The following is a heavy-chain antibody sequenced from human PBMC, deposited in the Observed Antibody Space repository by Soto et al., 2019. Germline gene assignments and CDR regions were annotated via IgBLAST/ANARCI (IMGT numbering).Heavy chain of an antibody. Sequence: GGSLRLSCAASGFNFSNHWMHWVRQRPAEGLVWVSRITSDGKSKAYAESVKGRFAISRDNAKNTLYLQMNGLTTEDTAVYYCARESGDWPLNWFDPWGQGTLVTVSS. CDR2: ITSDGKSK. V-gene: IGHV3-74*01. J-gene: IGHJ5*02. D-gene: IGHD2-21*02. CDR3: ARESGDWPLNWFDP. CDR1: GFNFSNHW.